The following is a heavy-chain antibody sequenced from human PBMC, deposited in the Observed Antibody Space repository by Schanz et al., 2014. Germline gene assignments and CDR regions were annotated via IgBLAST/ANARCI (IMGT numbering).Heavy chain of an antibody. J-gene: IGHJ6*02. CDR2: IYDSGNT. Sequence: QVQLQESGPGLVKPSQTLSLTCNVSGDSMSSGGYYWNWIRQHPGKGLEWIGYIYDSGNTYYNPSLKSRVTMSIDTSENQFSLNLRSVTGADTAVYYCARLVGPSFYYGMAVWGQGTTVTVSS. V-gene: IGHV4-31*03. CDR1: GDSMSSGGYY. CDR3: ARLVGPSFYYGMAV. D-gene: IGHD2-15*01.